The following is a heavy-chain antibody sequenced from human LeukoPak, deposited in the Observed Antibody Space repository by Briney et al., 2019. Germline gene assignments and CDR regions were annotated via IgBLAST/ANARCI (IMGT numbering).Heavy chain of an antibody. CDR2: INHSGST. V-gene: IGHV4-34*01. CDR3: ARARGAYYDSSGYRAYFDY. Sequence: PSETLSLTCAVYGGSFSGYYWSWIRQPPGKGLEWIGEINHSGSTNYNPSLKSRVTISVDTSKNQFSLKLSSVTAADTAVYYCARARGAYYDSSGYRAYFDYWGQGTLVTVSS. J-gene: IGHJ4*02. CDR1: GGSFSGYY. D-gene: IGHD3-22*01.